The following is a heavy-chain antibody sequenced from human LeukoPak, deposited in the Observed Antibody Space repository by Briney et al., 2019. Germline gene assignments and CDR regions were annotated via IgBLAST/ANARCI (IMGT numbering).Heavy chain of an antibody. V-gene: IGHV4-30-2*01. Sequence: NTSETLSLTCAVSGGSISSGGYSWSWIRQPPGKGLEWIGYIYHSGSTYYNPSLKSRVTISVDRSKNQFSLKLSSVTAADTAVYYCARGAADYGDSADWFDPWGQGTLVTVSS. CDR2: IYHSGST. CDR1: GGSISSGGYS. J-gene: IGHJ5*02. D-gene: IGHD4-17*01. CDR3: ARGAADYGDSADWFDP.